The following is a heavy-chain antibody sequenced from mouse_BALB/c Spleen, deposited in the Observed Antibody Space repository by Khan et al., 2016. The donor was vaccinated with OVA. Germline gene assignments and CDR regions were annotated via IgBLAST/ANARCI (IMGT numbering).Heavy chain of an antibody. V-gene: IGHV1-76*01. CDR1: GYIFTSYW. CDR2: IYPETDNT. Sequence: QMQLKQSGAELVRPGASVKLSCKTSGYIFTSYWIHWVKQRSGQGLEWIARIYPETDNTYYTEKVKDRATLTADKSSSTAYMQLSSLKSEDSAVYFCAREEALYYFDYWGQGTTLTVSS. D-gene: IGHD3-2*02. J-gene: IGHJ2*01. CDR3: AREEALYYFDY.